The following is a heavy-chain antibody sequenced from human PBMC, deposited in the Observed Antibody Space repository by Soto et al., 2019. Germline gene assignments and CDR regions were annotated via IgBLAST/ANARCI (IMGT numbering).Heavy chain of an antibody. CDR1: GFTFSSYA. Sequence: EVQLLESGGVLVQPGGSLRLSCAASGFTFSSYAMSWVRQAPGKGLEWVSAISGSGGSTYYADSVKGRFTISRDNSKNTLYLQMNSLRAEDTAVYYCAKNRGYCSGGSCYRYYFDYWGQGTLVTVSS. CDR2: ISGSGGST. J-gene: IGHJ4*02. D-gene: IGHD2-15*01. CDR3: AKNRGYCSGGSCYRYYFDY. V-gene: IGHV3-23*01.